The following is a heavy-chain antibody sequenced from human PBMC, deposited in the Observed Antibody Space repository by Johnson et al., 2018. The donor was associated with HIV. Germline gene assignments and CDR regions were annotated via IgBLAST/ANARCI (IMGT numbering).Heavy chain of an antibody. CDR1: GFTVSRNY. CDR2: IHSGGST. J-gene: IGHJ3*02. V-gene: IGHV3-53*01. D-gene: IGHD3-9*01. CDR3: ARDDILTGYYDAFDI. Sequence: VQLVESGGGLIQPGGSLRISCAVFGFTVSRNYMSWVRQAPGTGMEWVSVIHSGGSTYYADSVKGRVTISRDNSKNTLYLQMNSLRSEDTAVYYCARDDILTGYYDAFDIWGQGTMVTVSS.